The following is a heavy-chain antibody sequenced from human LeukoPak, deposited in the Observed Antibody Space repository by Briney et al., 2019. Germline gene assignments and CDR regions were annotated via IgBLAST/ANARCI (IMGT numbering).Heavy chain of an antibody. CDR2: IYYSGST. Sequence: PSETLSLTCTVSGGSISSSSYYWGWIRQPPGKGLEWIGSIYYSGSTYYNPSLKSRVTISVDTSKNQFSLKLSSVTAADTAVYYCARQIGYSSGWYLFYFDYWGQGTLVTVSS. CDR3: ARQIGYSSGWYLFYFDY. V-gene: IGHV4-39*01. J-gene: IGHJ4*02. D-gene: IGHD6-19*01. CDR1: GGSISSSSYY.